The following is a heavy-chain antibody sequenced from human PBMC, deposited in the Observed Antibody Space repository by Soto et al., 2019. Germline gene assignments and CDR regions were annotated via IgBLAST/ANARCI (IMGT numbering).Heavy chain of an antibody. CDR1: GYTFTNYG. V-gene: IGHV1-18*01. CDR2: ISAYNGNT. CDR3: ARGVGSGSYYNQYNWFDP. J-gene: IGHJ5*02. D-gene: IGHD3-10*01. Sequence: ASVTVSCTASGYTFTNYGISWVRQAPGQGLEWMGWISAYNGNTKYAQKLQGRVTMTTDTSTSTAYMELRSLRSDDTAVYYCARGVGSGSYYNQYNWFDPWGQGTLVTVSS.